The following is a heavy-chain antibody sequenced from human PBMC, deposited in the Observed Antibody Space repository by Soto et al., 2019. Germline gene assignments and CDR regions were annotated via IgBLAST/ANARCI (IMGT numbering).Heavy chain of an antibody. CDR1: GGTVASSHW. CDR3: AREIVTAGGNNYFDP. V-gene: IGHV4-4*02. CDR2: VYHTGAT. J-gene: IGHJ5*02. D-gene: IGHD2-21*02. Sequence: SETLSLTCGVSGGTVASSHWWSWVRQSPGRGLEWIGNVYHTGATNFNPSLQSRVTFSVDKSNNQFSLRLTSVTAADTAVYFCAREIVTAGGNNYFDPWGPGTLVTVSS.